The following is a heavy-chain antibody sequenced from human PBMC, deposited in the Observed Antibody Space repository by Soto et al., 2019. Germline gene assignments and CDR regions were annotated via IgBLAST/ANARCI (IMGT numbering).Heavy chain of an antibody. CDR1: GFTFSSYA. Sequence: EVQLLESGGGLVQPGGSLRLSCAASGFTFSSYAMSWVRQAPGKGLEWVSAIRGSGGSTYYADSVKGRFTISRDNSKNTLYLQMNSLRAEDTAVYYCAKDLQYYYDSRGYPGYWGQGTLVTVSS. J-gene: IGHJ4*02. CDR3: AKDLQYYYDSRGYPGY. CDR2: IRGSGGST. V-gene: IGHV3-23*01. D-gene: IGHD3-22*01.